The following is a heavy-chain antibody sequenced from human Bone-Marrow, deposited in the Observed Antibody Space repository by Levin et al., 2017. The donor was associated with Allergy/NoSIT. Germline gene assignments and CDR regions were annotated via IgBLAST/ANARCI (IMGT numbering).Heavy chain of an antibody. Sequence: GESLKISCAASGFTFSSYWMSWVRQAPGKGLEWVANIKQDGSEKYYVDSVKGRFTISRDNAKNSLYLQMNSLRAEDTAVYYCARWVTGTTYAFDIWGQGTMVTVSS. CDR1: GFTFSSYW. J-gene: IGHJ3*02. CDR3: ARWVTGTTYAFDI. CDR2: IKQDGSEK. V-gene: IGHV3-7*01. D-gene: IGHD1-20*01.